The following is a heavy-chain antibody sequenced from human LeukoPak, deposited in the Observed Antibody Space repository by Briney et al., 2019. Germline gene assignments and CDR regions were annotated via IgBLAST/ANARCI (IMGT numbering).Heavy chain of an antibody. V-gene: IGHV1-2*06. CDR2: INPNSGGI. CDR3: ARDGGIVGATLYYFDY. CDR1: GYTFTGYY. D-gene: IGHD1-26*01. J-gene: IGHJ4*02. Sequence: GASVKVSCKASGYTFTGYYMHWVRQAPGQGLEWMGRINPNSGGINYAQKFQGRITMTRDTSISTAYMELSRLRSDDTAVYYCARDGGIVGATLYYFDYWGQGTLVTVSS.